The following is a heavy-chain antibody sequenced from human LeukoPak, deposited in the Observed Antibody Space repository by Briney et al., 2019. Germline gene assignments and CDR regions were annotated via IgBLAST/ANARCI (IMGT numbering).Heavy chain of an antibody. V-gene: IGHV3-66*01. CDR3: ARVFLYDSSGYYSPAFDY. CDR2: IYSGGST. D-gene: IGHD3-22*01. CDR1: GFTVSSNY. Sequence: GGSLRLSCAASGFTVSSNYMSWDRQAPGKGLEWVSVIYSGGSTYYADSVKGRFTISRNNSKNTLYLQMNSLRAEDTAVYYCARVFLYDSSGYYSPAFDYWGQGTLVTVSS. J-gene: IGHJ4*02.